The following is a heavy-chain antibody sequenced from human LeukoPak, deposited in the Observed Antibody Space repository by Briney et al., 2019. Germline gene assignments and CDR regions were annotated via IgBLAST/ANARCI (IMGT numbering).Heavy chain of an antibody. CDR2: ISYDGSNK. CDR1: GFTFSSYA. Sequence: GGSLRLSCAASGFTFSSYAMHWVRQAPGKGLEWVAVISYDGSNKYYADSVRGRFTISRDNSKNTLYLQMNSLRAEDTAVYYCARVFRPSYYYGSGSYYNGVDYWGQGTLVTVSS. CDR3: ARVFRPSYYYGSGSYYNGVDY. D-gene: IGHD3-10*01. J-gene: IGHJ4*02. V-gene: IGHV3-30*04.